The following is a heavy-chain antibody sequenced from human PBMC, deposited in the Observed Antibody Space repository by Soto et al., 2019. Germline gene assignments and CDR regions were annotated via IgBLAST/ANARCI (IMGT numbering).Heavy chain of an antibody. CDR3: ARAHAPTLPLDY. CDR2: IFHSGNA. J-gene: IGHJ4*01. CDR1: GGSIRNVY. V-gene: IGHV4-59*01. D-gene: IGHD2-15*01. Sequence: SETLSLTCTVSGGSIRNVYWSWIRQSPGKRLEWIGFIFHSGNAKYNPSLKSRVTISVDTSKNQFSLSLDSVTAADTAVYFCARAHAPTLPLDYWGQGTLVTVSS.